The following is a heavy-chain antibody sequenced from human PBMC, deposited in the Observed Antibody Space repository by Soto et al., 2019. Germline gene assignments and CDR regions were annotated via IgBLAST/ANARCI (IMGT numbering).Heavy chain of an antibody. CDR1: GFTFSSYA. J-gene: IGHJ4*02. CDR3: AKVRDFWSGYSRPLYYFDY. D-gene: IGHD3-3*01. V-gene: IGHV3-23*01. Sequence: GGSLRLSCAASGFTFSSYAMSWVRQAPGEGLEWVSAISGSGGSTYYADSVKGRFTISRDNSKNTLYLQMNSLRAEDTAVYYCAKVRDFWSGYSRPLYYFDYWGQGTLVTVSS. CDR2: ISGSGGST.